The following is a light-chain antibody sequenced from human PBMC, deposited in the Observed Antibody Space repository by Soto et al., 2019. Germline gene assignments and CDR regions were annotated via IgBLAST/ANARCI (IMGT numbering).Light chain of an antibody. V-gene: IGLV8-61*01. CDR1: SGSVSTRYY. CDR2: STS. CDR3: CSYAGGYTYL. Sequence: QTVVTQEPSFSVSPGGTVTLTCGVSSGSVSTRYYPSWYQQTPGQAPRTLIYSTSTRSSGVPDRFSGSKSGNTASLTISGLQAEDEADYFCCSYAGGYTYLFGTGTKLTVL. J-gene: IGLJ1*01.